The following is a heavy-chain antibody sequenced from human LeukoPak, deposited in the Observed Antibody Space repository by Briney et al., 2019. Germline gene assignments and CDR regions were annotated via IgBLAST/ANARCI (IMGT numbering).Heavy chain of an antibody. V-gene: IGHV1-8*03. J-gene: IGHJ6*03. Sequence: ASVKVSCKASGYTFTSYAMNWVRQAPGQGLEWMGWMNPNSGNTGYAQKFQGRVTITADKSTSTAYMELSSLRSEDTAVYYCARGGYSSSWYVYYYMDVWGKGTTVTVSS. CDR1: GYTFTSYA. D-gene: IGHD6-13*01. CDR2: MNPNSGNT. CDR3: ARGGYSSSWYVYYYMDV.